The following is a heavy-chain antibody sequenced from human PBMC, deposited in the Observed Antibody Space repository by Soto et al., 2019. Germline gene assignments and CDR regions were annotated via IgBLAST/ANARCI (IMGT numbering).Heavy chain of an antibody. D-gene: IGHD3-16*01. J-gene: IGHJ6*02. V-gene: IGHV3-30*18. Sequence: PGGSLRLSCDASGFAFRSYAMHWVRQAPGKGLEWVGVISYDGGNIYYADSVKGRFTISRDNSKNTLYVQVNSLRPEDTAVYYCAKGILSATIGPYAMDVWGQGTTVTVSS. CDR2: ISYDGGNI. CDR3: AKGILSATIGPYAMDV. CDR1: GFAFRSYA.